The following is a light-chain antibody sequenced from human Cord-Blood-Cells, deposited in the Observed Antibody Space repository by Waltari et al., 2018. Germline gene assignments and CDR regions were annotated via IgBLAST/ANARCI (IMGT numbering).Light chain of an antibody. CDR1: SRAVGGSKY. Sequence: QSALIQPRYVSGSPGQSATISRTGTSRAVGGSKYVSWYQQHPGKAPKLMIYDVSKRPSSVPDRVAHSKSGNAAALTISRRQADDEAYYCCCSYAVSYTYVFGTGTKVTVL. V-gene: IGLV2-11*01. CDR3: CSYAVSYTYV. J-gene: IGLJ1*01. CDR2: DVS.